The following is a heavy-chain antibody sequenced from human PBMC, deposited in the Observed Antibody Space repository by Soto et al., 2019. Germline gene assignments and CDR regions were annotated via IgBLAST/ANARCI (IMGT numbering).Heavy chain of an antibody. CDR3: ARDRGYYYDSSGYYYAFDI. J-gene: IGHJ3*02. D-gene: IGHD3-22*01. CDR1: GGTFSSYA. V-gene: IGHV1-69*13. Sequence: GASVNVSCKASGGTFSSYAISWVRPAPGQGLEWMGGIIPIFGTANYAQKFQGRVTITADESTSTAYMELSSLRSEDTAVYYCARDRGYYYDSSGYYYAFDIWGQGTMVTVSS. CDR2: IIPIFGTA.